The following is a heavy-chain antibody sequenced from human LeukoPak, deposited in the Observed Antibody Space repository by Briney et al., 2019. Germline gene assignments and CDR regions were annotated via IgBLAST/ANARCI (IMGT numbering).Heavy chain of an antibody. J-gene: IGHJ4*02. CDR2: ISGSGDKT. Sequence: PGGSLRLSCAASGFTFSSYAMSWVRQAPGKGLEWVSDISGSGDKTYYADSVKGRFTISRDNSKNTLYLQMSSLRAEDTAVYYCAKDKNWNYDYWGQGTLVTVSS. CDR1: GFTFSSYA. CDR3: AKDKNWNYDY. D-gene: IGHD1-7*01. V-gene: IGHV3-23*01.